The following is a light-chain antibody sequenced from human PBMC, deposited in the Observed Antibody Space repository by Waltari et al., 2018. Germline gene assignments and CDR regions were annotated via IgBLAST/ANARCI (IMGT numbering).Light chain of an antibody. V-gene: IGKV1-5*03. Sequence: DIQMTQSPSTLSASVGDRVTITCRASESINSHLAWYQQKPGKAPKLLIYKASNLESGVPSRFSGSGAGTEFALTNSSLQPDDFASYYCQQYNAYRAFGQGTKIEVK. CDR1: ESINSH. CDR2: KAS. J-gene: IGKJ1*01. CDR3: QQYNAYRA.